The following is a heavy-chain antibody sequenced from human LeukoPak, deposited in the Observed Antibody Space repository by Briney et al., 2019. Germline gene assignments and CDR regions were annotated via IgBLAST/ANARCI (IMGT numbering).Heavy chain of an antibody. D-gene: IGHD3-22*01. Sequence: GGSLRLSCSASGFTFSIYAMHWVRQAPGKGLEYVSAISSNGGSTYYADSVKGRFTISRDNSKNTLYLQVSSLRAEDTAVYYCVKDDSYYYDSGSYPQWGQGTLVTVSS. CDR2: ISSNGGST. CDR3: VKDDSYYYDSGSYPQ. CDR1: GFTFSIYA. V-gene: IGHV3-64D*09. J-gene: IGHJ4*02.